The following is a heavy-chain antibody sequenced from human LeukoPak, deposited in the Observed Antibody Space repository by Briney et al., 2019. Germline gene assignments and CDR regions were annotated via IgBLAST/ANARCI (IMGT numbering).Heavy chain of an antibody. Sequence: GSGPTLVNPTQTLTLTCTFSGFSLSTSGVGVGWIRQPPGKALEWLALIYWDDDKRYSPSLKSRLTITKVTSKNQVVLTMTNMDPVDTATYYCAHTVYDILTGYYRAGDYFDYWGQGTLVTVSS. J-gene: IGHJ4*02. V-gene: IGHV2-5*02. D-gene: IGHD3-9*01. CDR2: IYWDDDK. CDR1: GFSLSTSGVG. CDR3: AHTVYDILTGYYRAGDYFDY.